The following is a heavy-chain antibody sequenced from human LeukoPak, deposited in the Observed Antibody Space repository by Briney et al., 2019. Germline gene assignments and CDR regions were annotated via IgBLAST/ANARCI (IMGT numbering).Heavy chain of an antibody. V-gene: IGHV3-66*01. Sequence: PGGSLRLSCVASGFTVSSNYMSWVRQAPGKGLEWVSVIYSGGSTYYADSVKGRFTISRDNSKNTLYLQMNSLRAEDTAVYYCARGVVREIIIPGYWGQGTLVTVSS. CDR1: GFTVSSNY. D-gene: IGHD3-10*01. CDR3: ARGVVREIIIPGY. CDR2: IYSGGST. J-gene: IGHJ4*02.